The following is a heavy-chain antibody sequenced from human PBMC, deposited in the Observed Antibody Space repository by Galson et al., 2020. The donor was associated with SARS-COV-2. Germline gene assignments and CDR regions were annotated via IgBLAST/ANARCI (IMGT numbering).Heavy chain of an antibody. CDR1: GLRFSHYW. Sequence: TGGSRRLSCVVSGLRFSHYWMSWVRQAPGQGLEWVANINVDGTDQYYVDSVKGRFTFSRDNAKNSLYLQMNSLRAEDTAVYYCAVIYHTDAFDIWGQGTMVTVSS. V-gene: IGHV3-7*01. CDR2: INVDGTDQ. D-gene: IGHD2-2*01. CDR3: AVIYHTDAFDI. J-gene: IGHJ3*02.